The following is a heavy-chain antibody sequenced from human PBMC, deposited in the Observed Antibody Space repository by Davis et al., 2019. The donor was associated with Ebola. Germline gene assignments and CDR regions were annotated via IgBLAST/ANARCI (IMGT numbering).Heavy chain of an antibody. CDR1: GFTFSSYG. CDR3: ARGDTTVTTFDYYYYYGMDV. D-gene: IGHD4-17*01. J-gene: IGHJ6*02. V-gene: IGHV3-33*01. Sequence: PGGSLRLSCAASGFTFSSYGMHWVRQAPGKGLEWVAVIWYDGSNKYYADSVKGRFTISRDNSKNTLYLQMNSLRAEDTAVYYCARGDTTVTTFDYYYYYGMDVWGQGTTVTVSS. CDR2: IWYDGSNK.